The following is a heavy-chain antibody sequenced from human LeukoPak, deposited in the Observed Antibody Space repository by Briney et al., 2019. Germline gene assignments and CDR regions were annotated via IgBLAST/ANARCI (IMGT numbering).Heavy chain of an antibody. CDR3: ARIPTYGDYYKPFDY. CDR1: GYTFTTYG. V-gene: IGHV1-18*01. Sequence: GASVKVSCKASGYTFTTYGISRVRQAPGQGLEWMGWISTYNGNTNYAQKLQGRVTMTTDTSTNTAYMDLRSLRSDDTAVYYCARIPTYGDYYKPFDYWGQGTLVTVSS. D-gene: IGHD4-17*01. J-gene: IGHJ4*02. CDR2: ISTYNGNT.